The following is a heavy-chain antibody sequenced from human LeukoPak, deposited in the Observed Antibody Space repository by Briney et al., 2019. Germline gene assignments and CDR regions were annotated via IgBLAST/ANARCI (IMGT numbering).Heavy chain of an antibody. CDR1: GGTFSSYA. V-gene: IGHV1-69*04. Sequence: EASVKVSCKASGGTFSSYAISWVRQAPGQGLEWMGRIIPIFGIANYAQKFQGRVTITADKSTSTAYMELSSLRSEDTAVYYCARHYDILTGFDYWGQGTLVTVSS. CDR3: ARHYDILTGFDY. CDR2: IIPIFGIA. J-gene: IGHJ4*02. D-gene: IGHD3-9*01.